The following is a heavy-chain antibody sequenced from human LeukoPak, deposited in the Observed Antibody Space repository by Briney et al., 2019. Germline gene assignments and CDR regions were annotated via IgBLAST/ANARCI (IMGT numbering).Heavy chain of an antibody. Sequence: PGGSLRLFCAASGFTFSDYYMSWIRQAPGKGPEWVSYISSSGSTIYYADSVKGRFTISRDNAKNSLYLQMNSLRAEDTAVYYCATPPVVATIRGDIWGQGTMVTVSS. CDR1: GFTFSDYY. D-gene: IGHD5-24*01. CDR2: ISSSGSTI. V-gene: IGHV3-11*01. CDR3: ATPPVVATIRGDI. J-gene: IGHJ3*02.